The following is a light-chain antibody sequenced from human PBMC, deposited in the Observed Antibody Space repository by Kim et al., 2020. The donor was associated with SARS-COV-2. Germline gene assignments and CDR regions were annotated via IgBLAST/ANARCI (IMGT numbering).Light chain of an antibody. CDR3: QQYNNWPLT. Sequence: EIVMTQSSATLSVSPGERATLSCRASQSVSSNLAWYQHKPGQAFRLLIYGASTRATGIPARFSGSGSGTEFTLTISSLQSEDFAVYYCQQYNNWPLTFGGGTKVEI. V-gene: IGKV3-15*01. J-gene: IGKJ4*01. CDR1: QSVSSN. CDR2: GAS.